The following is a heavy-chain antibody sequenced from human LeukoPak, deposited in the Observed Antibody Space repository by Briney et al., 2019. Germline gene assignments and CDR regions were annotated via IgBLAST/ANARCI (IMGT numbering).Heavy chain of an antibody. CDR2: ISYTGST. CDR1: GFTFSSYSMN. D-gene: IGHD3-16*02. V-gene: IGHV4-39*02. Sequence: KTGGSLGLSCAAPGFTFSSYSMNWVRQPPGKGLEWIGSISYTGSTYHSPSLKSRLTISVDTSKNQFSLKLASVTAADTAVYYCARALGPDYVWGSYRYWGQGTLVTVSS. CDR3: ARALGPDYVWGSYRY. J-gene: IGHJ4*02.